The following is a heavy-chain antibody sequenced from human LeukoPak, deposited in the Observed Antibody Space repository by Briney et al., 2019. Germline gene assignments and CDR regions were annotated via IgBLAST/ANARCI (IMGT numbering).Heavy chain of an antibody. CDR2: IYYSGST. CDR3: ARSLGGSAPDYFDY. Sequence: PSETLSLTCTVSGGSISSYYWSWIRQPPGKGLEWIGYIYYSGSTNYNPSLKSRVTVSVDTSKNQFSLKLSSVTAADTAVYYCARSLGGSAPDYFDYWGQGTLVTVSS. J-gene: IGHJ4*02. D-gene: IGHD3-16*01. V-gene: IGHV4-59*01. CDR1: GGSISSYY.